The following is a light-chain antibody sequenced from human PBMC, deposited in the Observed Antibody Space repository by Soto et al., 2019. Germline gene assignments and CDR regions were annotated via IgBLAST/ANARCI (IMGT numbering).Light chain of an antibody. Sequence: DIQMTQSPSTLSASVGDRVTITCRASQSLSTWLAWYQQKPGKAPKLLIYKASSLESGVPSRFSGSGSGTEFTLTISSLQPDDFAIYYCQQYDIYPWTFGQGTKV. CDR2: KAS. J-gene: IGKJ1*01. CDR1: QSLSTW. V-gene: IGKV1-5*03. CDR3: QQYDIYPWT.